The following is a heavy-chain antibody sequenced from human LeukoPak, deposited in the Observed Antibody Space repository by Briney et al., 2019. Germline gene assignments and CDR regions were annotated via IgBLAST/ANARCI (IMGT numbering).Heavy chain of an antibody. D-gene: IGHD5-24*01. CDR1: GGSFGGYY. V-gene: IGHV4-34*01. CDR2: INDSGSS. J-gene: IGHJ6*03. Sequence: SETLSLTCAVYGGSFGGYYRSWIRQPPGKGLEGIGEINDSGSSNYIPSLKSRVTISVDRSKNQFSLWLSSVTAADTAVYYCARDRDGYNSFYMDVWGKGTTDTISS. CDR3: ARDRDGYNSFYMDV.